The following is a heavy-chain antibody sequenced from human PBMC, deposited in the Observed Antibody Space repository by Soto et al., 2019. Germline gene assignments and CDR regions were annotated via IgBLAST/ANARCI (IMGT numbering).Heavy chain of an antibody. J-gene: IGHJ5*02. D-gene: IGHD4-4*01. CDR3: ARHTVTTLFVWFDP. CDR1: GFTFSSYA. CDR2: ISGSGGST. V-gene: IGHV3-23*01. Sequence: GGSLSLSCAASGFTFSSYAMSWVRQAPGKGLEWVSAISGSGGSTYYADSVKGRFTISRDNSKNTLYLQMNSLRAEDTAVYYCARHTVTTLFVWFDPWGQGTLVTVSS.